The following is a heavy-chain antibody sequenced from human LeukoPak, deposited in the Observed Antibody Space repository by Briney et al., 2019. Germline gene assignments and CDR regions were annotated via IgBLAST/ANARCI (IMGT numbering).Heavy chain of an antibody. CDR1: GGSISSYH. CDR2: IYYSGST. Sequence: SETLSLTCTVSGGSISSYHWSWIRKPPGKGLEWMGYIYYSGSTNYNPYLKSRVTISLDTSKNQFSLKVSSVTAADTAVYYCARHSSGYLSYFDYWGQGTLVPVSS. D-gene: IGHD3-22*01. CDR3: ARHSSGYLSYFDY. J-gene: IGHJ4*02. V-gene: IGHV4-59*08.